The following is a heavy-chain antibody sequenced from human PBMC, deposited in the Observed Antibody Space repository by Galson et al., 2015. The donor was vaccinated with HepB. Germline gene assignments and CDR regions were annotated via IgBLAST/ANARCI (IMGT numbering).Heavy chain of an antibody. D-gene: IGHD3-10*02. J-gene: IGHJ3*02. Sequence: SVKVSCKASGYTFTRNGISWVRQAPGQGLEWMGWISTNSGNTYYAQKFQDRLIMTTERSTSTAYMELRSLTSDDTAFYYCARDVRYAFEMWGQGQWSPSL. CDR3: ARDVRYAFEM. CDR2: ISTNSGNT. CDR1: GYTFTRNG. V-gene: IGHV1-18*01.